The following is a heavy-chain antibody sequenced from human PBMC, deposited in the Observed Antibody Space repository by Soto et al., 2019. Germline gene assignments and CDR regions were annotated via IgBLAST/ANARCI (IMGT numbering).Heavy chain of an antibody. V-gene: IGHV3-53*02. CDR3: ARRYIVGVTGDY. CDR1: GFSVSSNY. D-gene: IGHD1-26*01. J-gene: IGHJ4*02. CDR2: IYSGGTT. Sequence: EVQLVETGGGMIQPGGSLRLSCAVSGFSVSSNYMSWVRQAPGKGLEWVSLIYSGGTTSYADSVKGRFIISRDSSKNTLFLQMNCLRVEDTAVYFCARRYIVGVTGDYWGQGTQVTVSS.